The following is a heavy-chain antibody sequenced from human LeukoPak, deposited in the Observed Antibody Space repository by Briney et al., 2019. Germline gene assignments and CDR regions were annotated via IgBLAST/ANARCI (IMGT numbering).Heavy chain of an antibody. Sequence: SETLSLTCTVSGGSISGYYWSWIRQPPGKGLEWIGEINHSGSTNYNPSLKSRVTIPVDTSKNQFSLKLSSVTAADTAVYYCARGGPGTYYDFWSGYYRNWFDPWGQGTLVTVSS. CDR3: ARGGPGTYYDFWSGYYRNWFDP. CDR1: GGSISGYY. J-gene: IGHJ5*02. D-gene: IGHD3-3*01. V-gene: IGHV4-34*01. CDR2: INHSGST.